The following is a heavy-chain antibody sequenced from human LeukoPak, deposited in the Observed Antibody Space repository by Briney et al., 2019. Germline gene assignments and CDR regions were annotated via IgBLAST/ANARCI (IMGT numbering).Heavy chain of an antibody. Sequence: SETLSLTCAVYGGSFSGYYWSWIRQPPGKGLEWIGYIYYSGSTNYNPSLKSRVTISVDTSKNQFSLKLSSVTAADTAVYYCARIILTGYSYYFDYWGQGTLVTVSS. V-gene: IGHV4-59*01. D-gene: IGHD3-9*01. CDR2: IYYSGST. J-gene: IGHJ4*02. CDR1: GGSFSGYY. CDR3: ARIILTGYSYYFDY.